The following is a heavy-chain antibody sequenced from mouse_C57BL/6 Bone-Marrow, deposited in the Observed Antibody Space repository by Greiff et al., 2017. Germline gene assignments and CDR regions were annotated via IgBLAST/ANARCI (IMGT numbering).Heavy chain of an antibody. CDR3: ARLDYYGSSFYFDY. CDR2: IYPGDGDT. Sequence: QVQLQQSGPELVKPGASVKISCKASGYAFSSSWMNWVKQRPGKGLEWIGRIYPGDGDTNYNGKFKGKATLTADKSSSTAYMQLSSLTSEDSAVXFCARLDYYGSSFYFDYWGQGTTLTVSS. CDR1: GYAFSSSW. D-gene: IGHD1-1*01. V-gene: IGHV1-82*01. J-gene: IGHJ2*01.